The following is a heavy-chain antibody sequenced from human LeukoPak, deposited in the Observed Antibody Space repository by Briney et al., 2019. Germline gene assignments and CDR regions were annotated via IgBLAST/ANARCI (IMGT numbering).Heavy chain of an antibody. Sequence: SETLSLTCTVSGGSISSGGYYWGCIRQPPGKGLECIGSIYYSGSTYYNPSLKSRVTISVDTSKNQFSLKLSSVTAADTAVYYCARDSRVVWFGELSLFDYWGQGTLVTVSS. J-gene: IGHJ4*02. CDR1: GGSISSGGYY. D-gene: IGHD3-10*01. CDR3: ARDSRVVWFGELSLFDY. CDR2: IYYSGST. V-gene: IGHV4-39*07.